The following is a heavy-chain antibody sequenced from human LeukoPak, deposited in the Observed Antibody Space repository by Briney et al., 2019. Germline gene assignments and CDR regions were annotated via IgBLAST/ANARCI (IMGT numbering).Heavy chain of an antibody. D-gene: IGHD3-10*01. V-gene: IGHV1-2*04. CDR1: GYTFTGYY. CDR3: ARDPPSSGPIPGWFDP. J-gene: IGHJ5*02. Sequence: ASVKVSCKASGYTFTGYYMHWVRQAPGQGLEWMGWINPNSGGTNYAQKFQGWVTMTRDTSISTAYMELSRLRSDGTAVYYCARDPPSSGPIPGWFDPWGQGTLVTVSS. CDR2: INPNSGGT.